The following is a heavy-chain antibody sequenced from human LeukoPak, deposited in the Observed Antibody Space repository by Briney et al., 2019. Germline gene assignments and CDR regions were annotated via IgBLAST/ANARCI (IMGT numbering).Heavy chain of an antibody. CDR3: TTDTYPRRPYSGYEKGIAVAGTSYGMDV. D-gene: IGHD6-19*01. Sequence: GSLRLSCSASGVTFSNAWMSWVRQAPGKGLEWVGRIKSKTDGGTTDYAAPVKGRFTISRDDSKNTLYLQMNSLKTEDTAVYYCTTDTYPRRPYSGYEKGIAVAGTSYGMDVWGQGTTVTVSS. V-gene: IGHV3-15*01. CDR2: IKSKTDGGTT. CDR1: GVTFSNAW. J-gene: IGHJ6*02.